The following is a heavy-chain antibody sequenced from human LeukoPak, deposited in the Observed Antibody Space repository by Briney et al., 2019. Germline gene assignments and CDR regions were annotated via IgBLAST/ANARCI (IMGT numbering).Heavy chain of an antibody. V-gene: IGHV4-34*01. Sequence: PSETLSLTCAVYNGSFSGYYWSWIRQPPGKGLEWIGEMNHSGSTNYNPSLKSRVTISVDTSKNQFSLKLSSVTAADTAVYYCARSTSSWYGGNWFDPWGQGTLVTVSS. D-gene: IGHD6-13*01. J-gene: IGHJ5*02. CDR2: MNHSGST. CDR1: NGSFSGYY. CDR3: ARSTSSWYGGNWFDP.